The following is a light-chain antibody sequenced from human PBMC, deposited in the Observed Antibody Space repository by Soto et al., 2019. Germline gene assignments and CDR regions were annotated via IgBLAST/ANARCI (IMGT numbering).Light chain of an antibody. Sequence: QMTPSPASPSASVGDRVTITFRASRDISDYLNWFQHKPGRAPKLLIYAASVLHSGVPARFSGSGSESGTEYTLTISSLQPEDSATYYCQQSYSPPLTFGGGTRVEIK. CDR3: QQSYSPPLT. J-gene: IGKJ4*01. V-gene: IGKV1-39*01. CDR1: RDISDY. CDR2: AAS.